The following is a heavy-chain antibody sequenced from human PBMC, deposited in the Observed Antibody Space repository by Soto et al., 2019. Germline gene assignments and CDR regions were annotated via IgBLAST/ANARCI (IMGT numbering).Heavy chain of an antibody. Sequence: SGPTLVNPTQTLTLTCTFSGFSLSTSGVGVGWIRQPPGKALEWLALIYWDDDKRYSPSLKSRLTITKDTSKNQVVLTMTNMDPVDTATYYCAHSPLAVAGTKRGFDAFDIWGQGTMVTVSS. CDR1: GFSLSTSGVG. V-gene: IGHV2-5*02. CDR3: AHSPLAVAGTKRGFDAFDI. J-gene: IGHJ3*02. CDR2: IYWDDDK. D-gene: IGHD6-19*01.